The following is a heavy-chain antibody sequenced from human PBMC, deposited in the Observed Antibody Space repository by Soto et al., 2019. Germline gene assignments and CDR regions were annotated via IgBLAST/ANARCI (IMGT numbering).Heavy chain of an antibody. CDR3: ARGVYYDSRGYYFFF. CDR1: GGTFSRYA. D-gene: IGHD3-22*01. CDR2: IVPMFGTA. J-gene: IGHJ4*02. Sequence: ASVKVSCKASGGTFSRYALSWVRQAPGQGPEWMGGIVPMFGTANYAQKFQGRVTITADESTSTAYVQLSSLRSEDTAVYYCARGVYYDSRGYYFFFWGQGTLVTVSS. V-gene: IGHV1-69*13.